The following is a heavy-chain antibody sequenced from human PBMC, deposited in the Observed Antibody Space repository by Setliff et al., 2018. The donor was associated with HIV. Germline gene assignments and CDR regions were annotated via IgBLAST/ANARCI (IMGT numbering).Heavy chain of an antibody. CDR3: ARSFTYNFWSGLAGDAFDI. CDR1: GGSISSYY. CDR2: IYTSGST. V-gene: IGHV4-4*07. D-gene: IGHD3-3*01. Sequence: SETLSLTCTVSGGSISSYYWSWIRQPAGKGLEWIGRIYTSGSTNYNPSLKSRVTMSVDTSKNQFSLKLSSVTAADTAVYYCARSFTYNFWSGLAGDAFDIWGQGTTVTVSS. J-gene: IGHJ3*02.